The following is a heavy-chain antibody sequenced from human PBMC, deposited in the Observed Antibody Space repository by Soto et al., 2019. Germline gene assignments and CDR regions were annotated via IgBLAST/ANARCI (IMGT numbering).Heavy chain of an antibody. CDR1: GASISTSTYY. CDR2: IYYTGDT. D-gene: IGHD3-9*01. J-gene: IGHJ6*02. Sequence: SETLSLTCSVSGASISTSTYYWAWVRHPPGKGLEWIGYIYYTGDTFYNPSLKSRVTISADTSIHQFSLTLTSVTAADTAIYYCSRHGAAVLYFYGMYVWGQGTAVTVSS. V-gene: IGHV4-39*01. CDR3: SRHGAAVLYFYGMYV.